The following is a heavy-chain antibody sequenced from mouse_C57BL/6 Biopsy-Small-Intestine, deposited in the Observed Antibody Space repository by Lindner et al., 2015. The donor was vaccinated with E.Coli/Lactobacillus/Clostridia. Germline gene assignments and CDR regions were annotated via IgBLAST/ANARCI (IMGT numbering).Heavy chain of an antibody. D-gene: IGHD4-1*01. J-gene: IGHJ1*01. Sequence: SVKVSCKASGYIFTGNFIHWVRQAPGQGLEWMGWINPNNGDKKYAQKFQGRVTITRDTSVSTFYMDLSRLRSDDTALYYCARASNWQTYWFFDHWGRGTLVTVSS. CDR2: INPNNGDK. V-gene: IGHV1-66*01. CDR3: ARASNWQTYWFFDH. CDR1: GYIFTGNF.